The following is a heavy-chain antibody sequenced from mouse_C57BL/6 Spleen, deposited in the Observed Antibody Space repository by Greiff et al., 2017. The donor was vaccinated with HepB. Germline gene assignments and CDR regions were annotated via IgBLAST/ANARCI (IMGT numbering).Heavy chain of an antibody. V-gene: IGHV1-61*01. CDR1: GYTFTSYW. J-gene: IGHJ2*01. CDR2: IYPSDSET. D-gene: IGHD3-2*02. CDR3: ARTGLQLRSRDY. Sequence: QVQLKQPGAELVRPGSSVKLSCKASGYTFTSYWMDWVKQRPGQGLEWIGNIYPSDSETHYNQKFKDKATLTVDKSSSTAYMQLSSLTSEDSAVYYCARTGLQLRSRDYWGQGTTLTVSS.